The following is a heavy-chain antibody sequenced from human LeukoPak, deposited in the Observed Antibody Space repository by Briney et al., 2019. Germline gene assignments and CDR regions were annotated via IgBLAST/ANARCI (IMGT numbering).Heavy chain of an antibody. V-gene: IGHV3-30-3*01. D-gene: IGHD3-10*01. CDR3: ARESRSGTYFSLDL. J-gene: IGHJ5*02. CDR1: AFTFSNYG. CDR2: MAHDGSYK. Sequence: GGSLRLSCAASAFTFSNYGMHWVRQAPGKGLEWVAVMAHDGSYKDYADSVKGRFTISRDNSKSTLYLQMNSLRTEDTAVYYCARESRSGTYFSLDLWGQGTLVTVSS.